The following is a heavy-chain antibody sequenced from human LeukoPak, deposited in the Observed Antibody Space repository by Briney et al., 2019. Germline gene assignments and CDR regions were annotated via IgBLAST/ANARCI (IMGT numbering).Heavy chain of an antibody. CDR1: GFTFSIYG. CDR2: IRYDGSNK. V-gene: IGHV3-30*02. D-gene: IGHD3-3*01. CDR3: AKGPPRRFLDPVINGSLDY. Sequence: GGSLRLSCAASGFTFSIYGMHWVRQAQGKGLEWVAFIRYDGSNKYYADSVKGRFTISRDNSKNTLYLQMNSLRAEDTAVYYCAKGPPRRFLDPVINGSLDYWGQGTLVTVSS. J-gene: IGHJ4*02.